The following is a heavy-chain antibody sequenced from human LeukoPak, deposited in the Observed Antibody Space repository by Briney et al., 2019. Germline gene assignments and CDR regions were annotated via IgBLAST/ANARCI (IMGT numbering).Heavy chain of an antibody. V-gene: IGHV3-53*01. J-gene: IGHJ3*02. CDR1: GFTVSSNY. CDR2: IYSGGST. Sequence: PGGSLRLSCAASGFTVSSNYMSWVRQAPGKGLEWVSVIYSGGSTYYADSVKGRFTISRDNSKNTLYLQMNSLRAEDTAVYCCARVDGFDAFDIWGQGTMVTVSS. CDR3: ARVDGFDAFDI. D-gene: IGHD3/OR15-3a*01.